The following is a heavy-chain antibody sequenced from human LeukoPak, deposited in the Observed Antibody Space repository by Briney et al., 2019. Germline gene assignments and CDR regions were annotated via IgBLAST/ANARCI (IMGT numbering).Heavy chain of an antibody. CDR2: INHSGST. Sequence: SETLSLTCAVYGGSFSGYYWSWIRRPPGKGLEWIGEINHSGSTNYNPSLKSRVTISVDTSKNQFSVKVISVTAADTAVYYCARATNFYYYYGMDVWGQGTTVTVSS. CDR3: ARATNFYYYYGMDV. V-gene: IGHV4-34*01. CDR1: GGSFSGYY. D-gene: IGHD1-26*01. J-gene: IGHJ6*02.